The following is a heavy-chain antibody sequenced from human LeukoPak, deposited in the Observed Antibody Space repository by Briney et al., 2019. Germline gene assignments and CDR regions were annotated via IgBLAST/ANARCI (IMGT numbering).Heavy chain of an antibody. CDR2: IWNDGSDM. CDR1: GFTFSSYG. V-gene: IGHV3-33*01. CDR3: ARGPWASGTQITSLDL. D-gene: IGHD3-10*01. Sequence: GGSLRLSCAASGFTFSSYGMHWVRQAPGKGLEWVALIWNDGSDMSYADSVKGRFTISRDNSMNTLDLQMNSLRAEDMAVYYCARGPWASGTQITSLDLWGRGTLVTVSS. J-gene: IGHJ2*01.